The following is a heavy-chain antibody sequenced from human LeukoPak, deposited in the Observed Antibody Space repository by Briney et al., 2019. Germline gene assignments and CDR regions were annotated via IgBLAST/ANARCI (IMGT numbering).Heavy chain of an antibody. J-gene: IGHJ6*02. Sequence: GGSLRLSCAASGFTFSSYGMHWVRQAPGKGLEWVAVISYDGSNKYYADSVKGRFTISRDNSKNTLYLQVNSLRAEDAAVYYCAKAIYSCTSTTCFWGGSVGMDVWGQGTTVTVSS. CDR1: GFTFSSYG. V-gene: IGHV3-30*18. CDR3: AKAIYSCTSTTCFWGGSVGMDV. D-gene: IGHD2-2*01. CDR2: ISYDGSNK.